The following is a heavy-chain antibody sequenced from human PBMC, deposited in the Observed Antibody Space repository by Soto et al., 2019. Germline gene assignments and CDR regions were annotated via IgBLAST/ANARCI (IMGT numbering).Heavy chain of an antibody. CDR2: INPSGGST. Sequence: GGSVKVSCKASGYTFTSYYMHWVRQAPGQGLEWMGIINPSGGSTSYAQKFQGRVTMTRDTSTSTVYMELSSLRSEDTAVYYCARGKFVAVAGTPDYYYYYGMDVWGQGTTVTVSS. CDR1: GYTFTSYY. V-gene: IGHV1-46*01. J-gene: IGHJ6*02. D-gene: IGHD6-19*01. CDR3: ARGKFVAVAGTPDYYYYYGMDV.